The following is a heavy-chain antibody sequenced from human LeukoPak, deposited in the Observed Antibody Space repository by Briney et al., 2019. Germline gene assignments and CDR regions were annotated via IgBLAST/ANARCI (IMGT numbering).Heavy chain of an antibody. V-gene: IGHV4-30-4*01. CDR2: IYYTGSA. J-gene: IGHJ4*02. CDR3: ACGMVTTFFQY. CDR1: GGSIRSPDYY. D-gene: IGHD2-21*02. Sequence: SETLSLTCTVSGGSIRSPDYYWSWIRQPPGKGLEWLGHIYYTGSAYYNPSLKSRVKLSIGTSSNQFYLKVTSVTAADTAVYFCACGMVTTFFQYWGQGNLVTVSS.